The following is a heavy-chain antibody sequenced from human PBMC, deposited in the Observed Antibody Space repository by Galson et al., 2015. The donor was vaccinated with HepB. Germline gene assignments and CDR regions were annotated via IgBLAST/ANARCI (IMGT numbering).Heavy chain of an antibody. J-gene: IGHJ6*02. CDR2: IYSGGST. Sequence: SLRLSCAASGFTVSSNYMSWVRQAPGKGLEWVSVIYSGGSTYYADSVKGRFTISRDNSKNTLYLQMNSLRAEDTAVYYCARDRVVGATGYYYGMDVWGQGTTVTVSS. D-gene: IGHD1-26*01. CDR1: GFTVSSNY. CDR3: ARDRVVGATGYYYGMDV. V-gene: IGHV3-53*01.